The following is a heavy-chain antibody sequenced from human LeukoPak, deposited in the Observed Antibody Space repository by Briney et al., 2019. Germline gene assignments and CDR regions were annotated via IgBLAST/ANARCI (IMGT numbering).Heavy chain of an antibody. CDR1: GFTLSTNG. J-gene: IGHJ4*02. Sequence: TGGSLRLSCAASGFTLSTNGMNWVRQAPGKGLERVSSIRSDKSYIYYADSVKGRFTISRDNAKNSLFLHMNGLRAEDTAVYYCASSASSHDSDCSRFFASVYWGQGTLVTVSA. V-gene: IGHV3-21*01. D-gene: IGHD3-9*01. CDR3: ASSASSHDSDCSRFFASVY. CDR2: IRSDKSYI.